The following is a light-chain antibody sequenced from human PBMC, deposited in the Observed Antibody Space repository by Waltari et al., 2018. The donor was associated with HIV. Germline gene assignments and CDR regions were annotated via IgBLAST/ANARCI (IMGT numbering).Light chain of an antibody. J-gene: IGLJ2*01. CDR3: AAWDDNRNAVV. V-gene: IGLV1-44*01. CDR1: SSNICSNT. Sequence: QSVLTQPPSASGTPGQRVAIPCSGSSSNICSNTLTWYQQLSGKAPKLLINSNNQRPSGVPDRFSGSKSGTSGSLAISGLQSEDEADYYCAAWDDNRNAVVFGGGTKLTVL. CDR2: SNN.